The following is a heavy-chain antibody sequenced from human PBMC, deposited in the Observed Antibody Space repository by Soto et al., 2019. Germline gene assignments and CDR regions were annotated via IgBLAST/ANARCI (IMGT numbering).Heavy chain of an antibody. D-gene: IGHD5-12*01. Sequence: ASVKVSCKASGYTFTSYGISWVRQAPGQGLEWMGWISAYNGNTNYAQKLQGRVTMTTDTPTSTAYMELRSLRSDDTAVYYCARWRTGEATMAIYYYYYGMDVWGQGTTVTVSS. CDR3: ARWRTGEATMAIYYYYYGMDV. J-gene: IGHJ6*02. CDR1: GYTFTSYG. V-gene: IGHV1-18*01. CDR2: ISAYNGNT.